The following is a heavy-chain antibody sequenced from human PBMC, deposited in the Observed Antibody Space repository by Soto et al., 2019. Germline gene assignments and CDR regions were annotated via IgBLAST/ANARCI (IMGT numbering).Heavy chain of an antibody. CDR1: GGTFVRHV. CDR2: INSLSSIS. V-gene: IGHV1-69*09. CDR3: ATPACAATWCSPSHNLDH. D-gene: IGHD2-2*01. J-gene: IGHJ4*02. Sequence: QVQLVQSGAEVKKPESSVKVSCKTSGGTFVRHVISWVRQAPGQGPEWMGKINSLSSISNYAQKFQDRVTFTADTDSSTAYMELSSLRSDDTAVYSCATPACAATWCSPSHNLDHWGQGTLVTVSS.